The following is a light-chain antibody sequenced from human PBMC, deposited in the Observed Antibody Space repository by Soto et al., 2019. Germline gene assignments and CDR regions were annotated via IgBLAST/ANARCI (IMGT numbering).Light chain of an antibody. Sequence: EIVLTQSPATLSLSPGERATLSCRASQSVSSYLAWYQQKHGQAPRLLIYDASNRATGIPARFSGSGSGTDFTPTISSLEPEDFAVYYCQQRSNWPPTFGQGTKVEIK. CDR3: QQRSNWPPT. CDR2: DAS. CDR1: QSVSSY. V-gene: IGKV3-11*01. J-gene: IGKJ1*01.